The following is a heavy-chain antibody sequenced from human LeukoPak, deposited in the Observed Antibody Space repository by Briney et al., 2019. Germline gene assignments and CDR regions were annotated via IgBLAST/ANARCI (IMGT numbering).Heavy chain of an antibody. Sequence: SVKVSCKASGYTFTSYGISWVRQAPGQGLEWMGRIIPILGIANYAQKFQGRVTITADKSTSTAYMELSSLRSEDTAVYYCARVREHDYGDYRFDYWGQGTLVTVSS. CDR2: IIPILGIA. V-gene: IGHV1-69*04. CDR3: ARVREHDYGDYRFDY. D-gene: IGHD4-17*01. CDR1: GYTFTSYG. J-gene: IGHJ4*02.